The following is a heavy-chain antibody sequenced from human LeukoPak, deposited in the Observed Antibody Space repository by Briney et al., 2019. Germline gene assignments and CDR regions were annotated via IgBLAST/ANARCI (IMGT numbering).Heavy chain of an antibody. D-gene: IGHD6-13*01. Sequence: ASVKVSCKASGYIFTSYDINWVRQATGRGLEWMGWTNPISGYTGSAQKFQGRVTMTRNTSISTAYLELSSLRSDDTAVYYCARGNRLYSSSWSSLPFDIWGQGTMVTVSS. CDR3: ARGNRLYSSSWSSLPFDI. V-gene: IGHV1-8*01. CDR2: TNPISGYT. J-gene: IGHJ3*02. CDR1: GYIFTSYD.